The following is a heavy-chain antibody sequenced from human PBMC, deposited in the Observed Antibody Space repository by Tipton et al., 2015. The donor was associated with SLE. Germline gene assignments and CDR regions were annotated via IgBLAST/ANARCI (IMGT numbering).Heavy chain of an antibody. J-gene: IGHJ3*02. Sequence: LRLSCAVYGGSFSGYYWSWIRQPPGKGLEWIGEINHSGSTNYNPSLKSRVTISVDTTKNQFSLKLSSVTAADTAVYYRARDRLSGGSWDGFDSWGQGTKVTVSS. CDR3: ARDRLSGGSWDGFDS. D-gene: IGHD2-15*01. V-gene: IGHV4-34*01. CDR1: GGSFSGYY. CDR2: INHSGST.